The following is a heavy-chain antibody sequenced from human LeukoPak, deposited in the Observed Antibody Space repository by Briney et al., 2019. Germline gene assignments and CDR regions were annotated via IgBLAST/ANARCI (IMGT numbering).Heavy chain of an antibody. V-gene: IGHV3-21*01. D-gene: IGHD4-17*01. CDR3: TRGSFGDYEY. CDR1: GFTFSTYP. CDR2: IDPSSTYI. Sequence: GGSLRLSCSASGFTFSTYPMNWVRQAPGKGLEWVSSIDPSSTYIYYADSVRGRFTISRDNAQNSLYLQVNSLRAEDTAVYYCTRGSFGDYEYWGQGTLVTVSS. J-gene: IGHJ4*02.